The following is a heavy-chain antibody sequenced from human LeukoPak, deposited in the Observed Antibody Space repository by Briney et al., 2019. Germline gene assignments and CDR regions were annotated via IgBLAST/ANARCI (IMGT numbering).Heavy chain of an antibody. Sequence: SETLSLTCTVSGGSLSSYHWSWIRQPAGKGLEWIGRIYTSGTTNYNPSLKSRVTMSLETSKNQFSLKLNSVTAVDTAVYYCARGVPAADAFDIWGQGTMVTVSS. V-gene: IGHV4-4*07. J-gene: IGHJ3*02. CDR3: ARGVPAADAFDI. CDR1: GGSLSSYH. D-gene: IGHD2-2*01. CDR2: IYTSGTT.